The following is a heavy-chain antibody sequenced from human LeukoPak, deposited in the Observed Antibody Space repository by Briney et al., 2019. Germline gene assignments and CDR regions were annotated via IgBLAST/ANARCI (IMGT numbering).Heavy chain of an antibody. CDR3: ARESISGHRDFDY. D-gene: IGHD1-26*01. J-gene: IGHJ4*02. CDR1: GFTFSSYS. Sequence: GGSLRLSCAFSGFTFSSYSMNWVRQAPGKGLEWISYISSGSRTIYYGDSVKGRFTVSRDNAKNSLYLQVRGLRAEDTAVYYCARESISGHRDFDYWGKGTLVTVSS. CDR2: ISSGSRTI. V-gene: IGHV3-48*01.